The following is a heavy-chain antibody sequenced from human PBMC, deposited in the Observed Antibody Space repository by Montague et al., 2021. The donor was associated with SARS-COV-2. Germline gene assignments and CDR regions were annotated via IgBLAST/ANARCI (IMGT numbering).Heavy chain of an antibody. Sequence: SETLSLTCAVYGGSFSVYYWSWLRQSPRSGLEWIAEIGQSGTAHYNPSLESRVSISIDTSRNQFTLKLSSVTAADTAMYYCAREREVERAARTLVAFDMWGQETMVTVSS. CDR2: IGQSGTA. CDR1: GGSFSVYY. V-gene: IGHV4-34*01. J-gene: IGHJ3*02. D-gene: IGHD1-1*01. CDR3: AREREVERAARTLVAFDM.